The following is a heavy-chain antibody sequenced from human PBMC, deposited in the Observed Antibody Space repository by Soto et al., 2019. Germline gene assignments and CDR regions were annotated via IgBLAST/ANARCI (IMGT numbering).Heavy chain of an antibody. CDR3: ARDRVTEQQLGTTSNWFDP. D-gene: IGHD6-13*01. V-gene: IGHV1-69*12. CDR1: GGTFSSYA. CDR2: IIPIFGTA. Sequence: QVQLVQSGAEVKKPGSSVKVSCKASGGTFSSYAISWVRQAPGQGLEWMGGIIPIFGTANYAQKFQGRVTITADESTSTAYMELSSLRSEDTAVYYCARDRVTEQQLGTTSNWFDPWGQGTLVTVSS. J-gene: IGHJ5*02.